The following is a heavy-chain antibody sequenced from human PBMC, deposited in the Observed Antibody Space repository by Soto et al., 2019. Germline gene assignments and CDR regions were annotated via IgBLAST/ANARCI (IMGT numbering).Heavy chain of an antibody. CDR1: GYTFTTYI. J-gene: IGHJ4*02. CDR3: ARGGGGTLGFDY. Sequence: VQLVQSGAEVKKPGASVKVSRKASGYTFTTYIISWVRQAPGQGLEWLGWISAYNGNTKYSQKFHDRVTMTTDTSTSTVYVELRSLISDDTAIYYCARGGGGTLGFDYWGQGALVTVSS. CDR2: ISAYNGNT. D-gene: IGHD3-10*01. V-gene: IGHV1-18*01.